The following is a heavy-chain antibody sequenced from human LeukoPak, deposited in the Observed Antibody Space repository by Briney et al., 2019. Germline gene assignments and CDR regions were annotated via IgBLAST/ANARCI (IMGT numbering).Heavy chain of an antibody. D-gene: IGHD5-12*01. CDR2: ITASSTTI. CDR3: AKGPGARGHFNWFDP. Sequence: PGGSLRLSCAASGFSFSNYEMNWVRQAPGRGVEWISYITASSTTIYYADSVEGRFTISRDNAKNSLYLQMTGLRGEDTAVYYCAKGPGARGHFNWFDPWGQGTLVTVSS. V-gene: IGHV3-48*03. CDR1: GFSFSNYE. J-gene: IGHJ5*02.